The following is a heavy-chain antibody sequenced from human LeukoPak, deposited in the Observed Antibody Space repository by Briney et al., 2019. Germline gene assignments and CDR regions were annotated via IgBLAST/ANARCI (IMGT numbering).Heavy chain of an antibody. CDR2: INPNSGGT. Sequence: ASVKVSCKASGYTFTSYYIHWVRQAPGQGLEWMGWINPNSGGTKYAQKFQGWVTMTRDTSVSTAYMELTRLTSDDTAVYYCARGRTVDTAMFDNDYWGQGTLVTVSS. CDR3: ARGRTVDTAMFDNDY. CDR1: GYTFTSYY. J-gene: IGHJ4*02. V-gene: IGHV1-2*04. D-gene: IGHD5-18*01.